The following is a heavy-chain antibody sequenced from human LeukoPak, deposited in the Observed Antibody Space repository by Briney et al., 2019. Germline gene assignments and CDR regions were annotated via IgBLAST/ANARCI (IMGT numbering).Heavy chain of an antibody. V-gene: IGHV4-31*03. CDR2: IFHSGST. CDR3: ERDYVQGAIIGGVDV. J-gene: IGHJ6*02. Sequence: SQTLSLTCTVSGGSINSNTYYWSWIRQHPGKGLEWIGYIFHSGSTYYNPSLKSRAFISVDTSKNQFSLKLRSVTAADTAVYYCERDYVQGAIIGGVDVWGPGTMVIVSS. CDR1: GGSINSNTYY. D-gene: IGHD3-10*02.